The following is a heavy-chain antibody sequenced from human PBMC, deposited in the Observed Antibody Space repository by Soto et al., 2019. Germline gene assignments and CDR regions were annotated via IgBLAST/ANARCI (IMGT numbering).Heavy chain of an antibody. J-gene: IGHJ6*02. CDR2: IYTSGST. CDR3: ARVRIAARTGAYGMYV. CDR1: GGSISSYY. D-gene: IGHD6-6*01. V-gene: IGHV4-4*07. Sequence: SETLSLTCTVSGGSISSYYWSWIRQPAGKGLEWIGRIYTSGSTNYNPSLKSRVTMSVDTSKNQFSLKLSSVTAADTAVYYCARVRIAARTGAYGMYVWGQGTTVTVSS.